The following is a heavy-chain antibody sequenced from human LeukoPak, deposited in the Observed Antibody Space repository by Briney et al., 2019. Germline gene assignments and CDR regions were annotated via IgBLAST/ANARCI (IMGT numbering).Heavy chain of an antibody. CDR2: ISDSGSTA. CDR3: AKDMQTWPRFPDY. D-gene: IGHD5-12*01. J-gene: IGHJ4*02. CDR1: GFSFSNYA. Sequence: PGGSLRLSCGASGFSFSNYAMTWVRQAPGKGLEWVSGISDSGSTAFYADSVKGRFTSSRDNPKNTLYLQINSLRAEDTAVCYCAKDMQTWPRFPDYWGQGTLVTVSS. V-gene: IGHV3-23*01.